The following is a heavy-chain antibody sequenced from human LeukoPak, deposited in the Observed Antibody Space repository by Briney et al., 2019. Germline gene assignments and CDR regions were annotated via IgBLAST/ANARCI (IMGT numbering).Heavy chain of an antibody. CDR1: GFTFSGYS. CDR3: ARAMDTAMGPYFDY. D-gene: IGHD5-18*01. V-gene: IGHV3-30*04. CDR2: TSSDGNNQ. Sequence: GTSLRLSCAASGFTFSGYSMHWVRQAPGKGLNWVAFTSSDGNNQYYADSAKGRFIISGGNSKSTLYLQVNSLRPEDTAVYYCARAMDTAMGPYFDYWGQGTLVTVSS. J-gene: IGHJ4*02.